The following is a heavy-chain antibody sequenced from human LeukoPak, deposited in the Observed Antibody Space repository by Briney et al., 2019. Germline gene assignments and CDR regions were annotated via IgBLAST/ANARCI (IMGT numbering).Heavy chain of an antibody. V-gene: IGHV4-39*01. CDR1: GGSISSSSYY. CDR3: ARFVYDSSGWSYYFDY. J-gene: IGHJ4*02. Sequence: PSETLSLTCTVSGGSISSSSYYWCWIRQPPGKGLEWIGIIYYSGSTYYNLSLKSRVTISVDTSKNQFSLKLSSVTAADTAVYYCARFVYDSSGWSYYFDYWGQGTLVTVSS. D-gene: IGHD6-19*01. CDR2: IYYSGST.